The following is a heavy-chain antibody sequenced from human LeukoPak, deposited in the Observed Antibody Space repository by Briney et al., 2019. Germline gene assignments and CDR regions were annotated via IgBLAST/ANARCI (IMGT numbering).Heavy chain of an antibody. Sequence: PSETLSLTCAVYGGSFSGYYWSWIRQPPGKGLEWIGEINHSGSTNYNPSLKSRVTISVDTSKNQFSLKLSSVTAADTAVYYCARGIQLWSSYFDYWGQGTLVTVSS. CDR3: ARGIQLWSSYFDY. D-gene: IGHD5-18*01. CDR2: INHSGST. CDR1: GGSFSGYY. J-gene: IGHJ4*02. V-gene: IGHV4-34*01.